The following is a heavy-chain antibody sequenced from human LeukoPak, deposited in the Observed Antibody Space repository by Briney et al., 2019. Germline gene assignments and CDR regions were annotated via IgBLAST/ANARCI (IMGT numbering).Heavy chain of an antibody. Sequence: GSSVKVSCKASGGTFSSYAISWVRQAPGQGLEWMGGIIPIFGTANYAQKFQGRVTITADESTSTAYMELGSLRSEDTAVYYCATPPERGYSYGIDYWGQGTLVTVSS. CDR1: GGTFSSYA. CDR2: IIPIFGTA. V-gene: IGHV1-69*01. CDR3: ATPPERGYSYGIDY. D-gene: IGHD5-18*01. J-gene: IGHJ4*02.